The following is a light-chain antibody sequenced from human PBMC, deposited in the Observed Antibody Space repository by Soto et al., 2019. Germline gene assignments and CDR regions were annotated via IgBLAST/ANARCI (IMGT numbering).Light chain of an antibody. CDR1: QSISSRY. CDR3: QQYGSSPT. Sequence: LTQSPRTLSFSPGETATLSYSASQSISSRYLAWYQQKPRQAPRLLIYGAYSGAAGIPDRFSCSGSGTDFTLTISRLEPEDLAVYYGQQYGSSPTFGQGTKVDIK. CDR2: GAY. V-gene: IGKV3-20*01. J-gene: IGKJ1*01.